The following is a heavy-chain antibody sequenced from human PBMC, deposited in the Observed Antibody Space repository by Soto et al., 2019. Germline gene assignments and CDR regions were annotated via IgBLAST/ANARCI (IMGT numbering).Heavy chain of an antibody. CDR2: MFYVGAT. Sequence: PSETLSLTCSVSGGSISSGDYYWSWIRQPPGKGLEWIGYMFYVGATYYNPSLKSRVTISVDTSKNQFSLKLSSVTAADTAVYRFDRVVRFCSSTSCRGRNWFDPWGQRTLVTVSS. J-gene: IGHJ5*02. CDR3: DRVVRFCSSTSCRGRNWFDP. D-gene: IGHD2-2*01. CDR1: GGSISSGDYY. V-gene: IGHV4-30-4*01.